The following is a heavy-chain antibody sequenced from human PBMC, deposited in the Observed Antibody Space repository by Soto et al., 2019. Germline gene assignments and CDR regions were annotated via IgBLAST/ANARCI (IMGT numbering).Heavy chain of an antibody. CDR1: GFTFKTYW. J-gene: IGHJ3*02. CDR2: MNEDANTK. D-gene: IGHD1-20*01. V-gene: IGHV3-7*01. Sequence: QPGGSLRLSCEMSGFTFKTYWMSWVRQAPGKGLEWLANMNEDANTKYYVDSVKGRFTILGDSAGNSLFLKMASLRAEDTAVYFCAAYNTSRHAAFDIWGRGTLVTVSS. CDR3: AAYNTSRHAAFDI.